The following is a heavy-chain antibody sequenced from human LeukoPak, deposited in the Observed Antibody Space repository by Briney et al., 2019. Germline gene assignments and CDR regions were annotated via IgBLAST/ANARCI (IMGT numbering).Heavy chain of an antibody. Sequence: SETLSLTCTVSGDSFSNNKYYWAWVRQPPGKGLEWIGAMHHSGNTYYNSSLKSRVTMSIDTSKNKFSLKLNSVTAADTAAYYCARDYSQLDLWGQGAPVTVSS. D-gene: IGHD5-24*01. CDR1: GDSFSNNKYY. V-gene: IGHV4-39*07. CDR2: MHHSGNT. CDR3: ARDYSQLDL. J-gene: IGHJ4*02.